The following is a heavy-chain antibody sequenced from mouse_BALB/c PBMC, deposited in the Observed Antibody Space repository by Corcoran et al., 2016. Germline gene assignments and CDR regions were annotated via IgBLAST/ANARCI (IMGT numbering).Heavy chain of an antibody. Sequence: EVQLQQSGAELVRPGALVKLSCKASGFNIKDYYMHWVKQRPEQGLEWIGWIDPENGNTIYDPKFQGKASITADTSYNTAYLQLSSLTSEDTAVYYCASIYYDYAWFAYWGQGTLVTVSA. CDR3: ASIYYDYAWFAY. D-gene: IGHD2-4*01. CDR1: GFNIKDYY. V-gene: IGHV14-1*02. J-gene: IGHJ3*01. CDR2: IDPENGNT.